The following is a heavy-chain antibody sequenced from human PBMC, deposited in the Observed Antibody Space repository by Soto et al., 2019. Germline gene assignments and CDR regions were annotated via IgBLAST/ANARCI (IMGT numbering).Heavy chain of an antibody. J-gene: IGHJ6*02. CDR1: GFTFGSYA. D-gene: IGHD2-2*01. CDR2: VQSNK. Sequence: GSLILSCQVSGFTFGSYAMSWVRKAPGKGLEWVALVQSNKYYADSVKGRFTISRDNSKNTLYLQMNSLRAEDTAVYYCAKDPRDIVVVPATSGPYYYGMDVWGQGTTVNVSS. CDR3: AKDPRDIVVVPATSGPYYYGMDV. V-gene: IGHV3-30*02.